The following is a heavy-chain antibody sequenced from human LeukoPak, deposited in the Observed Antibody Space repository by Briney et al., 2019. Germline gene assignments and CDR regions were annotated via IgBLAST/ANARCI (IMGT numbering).Heavy chain of an antibody. V-gene: IGHV3-73*01. CDR1: GFTFSGSA. CDR3: TSPLSSGSYRAFDI. Sequence: GGSLRLSCAASGFTFSGSAMHWVRQASGKGLEWVGRIRSKANSYATAYAASVKGRFTISRDDSKNTAYLQMNSLRTEDTAVYYCTSPLSSGSYRAFDIWGQGTMVTVSS. CDR2: IRSKANSYAT. D-gene: IGHD1-26*01. J-gene: IGHJ3*02.